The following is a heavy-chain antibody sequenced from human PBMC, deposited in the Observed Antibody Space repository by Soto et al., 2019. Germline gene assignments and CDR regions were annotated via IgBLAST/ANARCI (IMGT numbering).Heavy chain of an antibody. J-gene: IGHJ4*02. CDR2: IYYSGST. CDR3: ARGTAMVNPEDY. V-gene: IGHV4-31*03. CDR1: GGSISSGGYY. Sequence: QVQLQESGPGLVKPSQTLSLTCTVSGGSISSGGYYWSWIRQHPGKGLEWIGYIYYSGSTYYNPSLKSRVTIAVDTSKNQFSLKLSSVTAADTAVYYCARGTAMVNPEDYWGQGTLVTVSS. D-gene: IGHD5-18*01.